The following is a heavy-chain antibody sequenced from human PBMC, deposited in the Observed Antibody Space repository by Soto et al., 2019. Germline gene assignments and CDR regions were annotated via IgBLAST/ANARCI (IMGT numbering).Heavy chain of an antibody. CDR2: ISSSSSTI. CDR1: GFTFSSYS. Sequence: EVQLVESGGGLVQPGGSLRLSCAASGFTFSSYSMNWVRQAPGKGLEWVSYISSSSSTIYYADSVKGRFTISRDNVKNSLYLRVTSLRDGATAVYYCARRGGLSFEYWGRGKLVTVSS. V-gene: IGHV3-48*02. J-gene: IGHJ4*02. CDR3: ARRGGLSFEY. D-gene: IGHD2-15*01.